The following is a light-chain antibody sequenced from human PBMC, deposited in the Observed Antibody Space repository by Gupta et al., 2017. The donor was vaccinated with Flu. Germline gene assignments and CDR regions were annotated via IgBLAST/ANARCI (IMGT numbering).Light chain of an antibody. Sequence: EIVMTQSQATLSVSPGERATLSCRASQSVSSNLAWYQQKPGQAPRLLIYGASTRATGIPARFSGSGSGTEFTLTISSLQSEDFAVYYCQQYNNCPPYTFGQGTKLEIK. V-gene: IGKV3-15*01. J-gene: IGKJ2*01. CDR3: QQYNNCPPYT. CDR1: QSVSSN. CDR2: GAS.